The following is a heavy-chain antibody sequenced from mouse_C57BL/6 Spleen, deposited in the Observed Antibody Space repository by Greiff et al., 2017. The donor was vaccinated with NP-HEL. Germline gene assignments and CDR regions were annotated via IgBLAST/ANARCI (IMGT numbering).Heavy chain of an antibody. CDR2: IRSKSNNYAT. J-gene: IGHJ2*01. CDR3: VRQGNYGNSYCDY. D-gene: IGHD2-1*01. CDR1: GFSFNTYA. Sequence: EVQGVESGGGLVQPKGSLKLSCAASGFSFNTYAMNWVRQAPGKGLEWVARIRSKSNNYATYYADSVKDRFTISRDDSESMLYLQMNNLKTEDTAMYDCVRQGNYGNSYCDYWGQGTTLTVSS. V-gene: IGHV10-1*01.